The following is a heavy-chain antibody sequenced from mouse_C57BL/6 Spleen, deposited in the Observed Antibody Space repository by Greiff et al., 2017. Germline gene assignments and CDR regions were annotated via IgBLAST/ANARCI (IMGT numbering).Heavy chain of an antibody. Sequence: QVQLQQSGAELARPGASVKLSCKASGYTFPSYGISWVKQRTGQGLEWIGEIYPRSGNTYYNEKFKGKATLTADKSSSTAYMELRSLTSEDSAVYFCAYYSNNYAMDYWGQGTSVTASS. CDR2: IYPRSGNT. D-gene: IGHD2-5*01. V-gene: IGHV1-81*01. CDR1: GYTFPSYG. CDR3: AYYSNNYAMDY. J-gene: IGHJ4*01.